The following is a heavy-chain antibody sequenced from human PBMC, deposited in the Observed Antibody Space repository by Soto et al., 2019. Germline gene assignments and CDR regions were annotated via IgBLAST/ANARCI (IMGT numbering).Heavy chain of an antibody. Sequence: GGSLRLSCAASGFTFDDYAMHWVRQAPGKGLEGVSGISWNSGSIGYADSVKGRFTISRDNAKNSLYLQMNSLRSEDTALYYCAKDLITFGGVIVDYYGMDVWGQGTTVTVSS. CDR3: AKDLITFGGVIVDYYGMDV. D-gene: IGHD3-16*02. CDR2: ISWNSGSI. J-gene: IGHJ6*02. V-gene: IGHV3-9*01. CDR1: GFTFDDYA.